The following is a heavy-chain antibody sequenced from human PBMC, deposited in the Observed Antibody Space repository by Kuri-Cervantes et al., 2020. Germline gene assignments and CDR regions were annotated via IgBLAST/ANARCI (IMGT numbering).Heavy chain of an antibody. CDR1: GFTFDDYA. CDR2: ISWDGGST. Sequence: GESLKISCAASGFTFDDYAMHWVRQAPGKGLEWVSLISWDGGSTYYADSVKGRFTISRDNAKNSLYLQMNSLRAEDTALYYCAKDSGALGMDVWGQGTTVTVSS. V-gene: IGHV3-43D*03. CDR3: AKDSGALGMDV. D-gene: IGHD4-17*01. J-gene: IGHJ6*02.